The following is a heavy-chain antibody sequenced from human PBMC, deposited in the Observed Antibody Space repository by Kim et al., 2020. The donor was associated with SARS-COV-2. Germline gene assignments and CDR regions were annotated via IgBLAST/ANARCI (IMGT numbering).Heavy chain of an antibody. CDR1: GGSISSYY. J-gene: IGHJ6*03. CDR2: IYYSGST. Sequence: SETLSLTCTVSGGSISSYYWSWIRQPPGKGLEWIGYIYYSGSTNYNHSLKSRVTISVDTSKNQFSLKLSSVTAADTAVYYCARAIVVVPAAIRWATRGYYYMDVWGKGTTVTVSS. D-gene: IGHD2-2*02. CDR3: ARAIVVVPAAIRWATRGYYYMDV. V-gene: IGHV4-59*01.